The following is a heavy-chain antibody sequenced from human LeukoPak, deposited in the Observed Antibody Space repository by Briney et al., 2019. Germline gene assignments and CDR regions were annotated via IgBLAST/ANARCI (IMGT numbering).Heavy chain of an antibody. V-gene: IGHV3-30*18. J-gene: IGHJ4*02. Sequence: GRSLRLSCAASGFTFSSYGMHWVCQAPGKRLEWGAVISYDGSNKYYADSVKGRFTISRDNSKNTLYLKMNSLRAGDTAVYYCAKVGELGTNYYFDYWGQGTLVTVSS. CDR3: AKVGELGTNYYFDY. CDR1: GFTFSSYG. CDR2: ISYDGSNK. D-gene: IGHD7-27*01.